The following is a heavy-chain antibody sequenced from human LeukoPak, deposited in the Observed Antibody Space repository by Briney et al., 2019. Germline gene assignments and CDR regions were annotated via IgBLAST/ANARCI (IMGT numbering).Heavy chain of an antibody. J-gene: IGHJ4*02. CDR1: GFTVSSNY. CDR3: ARNLFDY. Sequence: QSGGSLRLSCAASGFTVSSNYMSWVRQAPGKGLEWVSVIYSGGSTYYADSVQGRFTISRHNSKNTLYLQMNSLRAEDAAVYYCARNLFDYWGQGTLVTVSS. V-gene: IGHV3-53*04. CDR2: IYSGGST.